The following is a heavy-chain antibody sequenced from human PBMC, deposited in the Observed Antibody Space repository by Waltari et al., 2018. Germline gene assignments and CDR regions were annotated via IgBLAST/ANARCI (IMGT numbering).Heavy chain of an antibody. Sequence: QLQLQESGPGLVKPSETLSLTCTVSGGSISSSSYYWGWIRQPPGKGLEWIGSIYYSGSTYYNPSLKSRVTISVDTSKNQFSLKLSSVTAADTAVYYCARYRIVVVPAANIFPFDYWGQGTLVTVSS. V-gene: IGHV4-39*01. CDR2: IYYSGST. CDR3: ARYRIVVVPAANIFPFDY. J-gene: IGHJ4*02. CDR1: GGSISSSSYY. D-gene: IGHD2-2*01.